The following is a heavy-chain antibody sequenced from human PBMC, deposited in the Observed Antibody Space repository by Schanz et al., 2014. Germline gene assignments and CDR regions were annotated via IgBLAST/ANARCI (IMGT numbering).Heavy chain of an antibody. CDR2: ISVYHGHT. D-gene: IGHD3-10*01. CDR1: GYTFNNHG. Sequence: QVQLVQSGAEVKKPGVSVKVSCKASGYTFNNHGISWVRQAPGQGLEWMGWISVYHGHTNYAEKVHGRVTMTTDTSTSTAYMELRSLISDDTAVYYCVRDAGWAFGDYHDMDVWGQGTSVTVSS. CDR3: VRDAGWAFGDYHDMDV. V-gene: IGHV1-18*01. J-gene: IGHJ6*02.